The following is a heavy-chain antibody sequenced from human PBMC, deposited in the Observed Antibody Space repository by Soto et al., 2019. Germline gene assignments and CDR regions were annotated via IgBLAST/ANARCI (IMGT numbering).Heavy chain of an antibody. D-gene: IGHD3-10*01. J-gene: IGHJ6*03. CDR2: IWYDGSNK. Sequence: GGSLRLSCAASGFTFSSYGMHWVRQAPGKGLEWVAVIWYDGSNKYYADSVKGRFTISRDNSKNTRYLQMNSLRAEDTAVYYCARGGHYGSGSYYNAPNYYYYSMDVWGKGTTVTVSS. V-gene: IGHV3-33*01. CDR1: GFTFSSYG. CDR3: ARGGHYGSGSYYNAPNYYYYSMDV.